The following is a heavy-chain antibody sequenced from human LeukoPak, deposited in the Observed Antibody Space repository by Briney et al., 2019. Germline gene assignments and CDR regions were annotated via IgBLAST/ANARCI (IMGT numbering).Heavy chain of an antibody. CDR3: ARIGPILGAAWVDY. CDR2: IFYAGST. J-gene: IGHJ4*02. CDR1: GYSIISNHW. D-gene: IGHD3-3*02. V-gene: IGHV4-28*01. Sequence: SETLSLTCAVSGYSIISNHWWGWIRQPPGKGLEWIGYIFYAGSTYYNPSLKSRVTMSVDTSKNQFSLRLSSVTAVDTAVYYCARIGPILGAAWVDYWGQGTLVSVSS.